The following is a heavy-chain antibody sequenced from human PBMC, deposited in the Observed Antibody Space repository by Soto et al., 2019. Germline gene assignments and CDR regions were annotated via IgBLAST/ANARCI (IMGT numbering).Heavy chain of an antibody. Sequence: QVQLVQSGAEVKKPGSSVKVSCKASGGTFSSYAISWVRQAPGQGLEWMGGIIPIFGTANYAQKFQGRVTITADESTSTAYMELSSLRAEDTAVYYCARTPPIAAAGTGWFDPWGQGTLVTVSS. V-gene: IGHV1-69*12. CDR1: GGTFSSYA. CDR3: ARTPPIAAAGTGWFDP. CDR2: IIPIFGTA. J-gene: IGHJ5*02. D-gene: IGHD6-13*01.